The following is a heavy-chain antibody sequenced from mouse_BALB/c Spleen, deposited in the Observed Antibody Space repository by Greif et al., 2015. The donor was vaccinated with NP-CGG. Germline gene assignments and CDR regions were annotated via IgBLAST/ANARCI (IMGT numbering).Heavy chain of an antibody. D-gene: IGHD2-14*01. CDR1: GYTFTDYA. Sequence: VQLQQSGPELVRPGVSVKISCKGSGYTFTDYAMHWVKQSHAESLEWIGIISTYYNNTNFNQKFKGKATMTVDKSSSTAYMELARLTSEDSAIYYCASKGRYDTMDYWGQGTSVTVSS. V-gene: IGHV1-67*01. CDR3: ASKGRYDTMDY. CDR2: ISTYYNNT. J-gene: IGHJ4*01.